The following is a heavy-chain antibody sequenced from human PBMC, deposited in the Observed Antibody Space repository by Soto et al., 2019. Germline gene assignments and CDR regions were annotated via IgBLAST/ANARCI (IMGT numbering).Heavy chain of an antibody. CDR2: IYYSGST. D-gene: IGHD6-6*01. CDR1: GGSISSYY. Sequence: SETLSLTCTVSGGSISSYYWSWIRQPPGKGLEWIGYIYYSGSTNYNPSLKSRVTISVDTSKNQFSLKLSSVTAADTAVYYCARAISIAARPSWFDPWGQGTLVTVSS. J-gene: IGHJ5*02. CDR3: ARAISIAARPSWFDP. V-gene: IGHV4-59*01.